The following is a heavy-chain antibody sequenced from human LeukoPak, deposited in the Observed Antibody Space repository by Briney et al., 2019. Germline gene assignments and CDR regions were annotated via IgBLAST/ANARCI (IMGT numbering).Heavy chain of an antibody. CDR1: GYTLTELS. Sequence: ASVKVSCKVSGYTLTELSMHWVRQAPGKGLEWMGGFDPEDGETIYAQKFQGRVTMTEDTSTDTAYMELRSLRSDDTAVYYCARSLYSSGYFFDYWGQGTLVTVSS. J-gene: IGHJ4*02. CDR2: FDPEDGET. V-gene: IGHV1-24*01. D-gene: IGHD3-22*01. CDR3: ARSLYSSGYFFDY.